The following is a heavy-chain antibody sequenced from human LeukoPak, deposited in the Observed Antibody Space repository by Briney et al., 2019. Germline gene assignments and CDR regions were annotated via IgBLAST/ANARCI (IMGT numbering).Heavy chain of an antibody. J-gene: IGHJ3*02. CDR3: ARGSSGYYSDDAFDI. Sequence: SVKVSCKASGGTFSSYAISWVRQAPGQGLEWMGGIIPIFGTANYAQKFQGRVTMTRDTSISTAYMELSRLRSDDTAVYYCARGSSGYYSDDAFDIWGQGTMVTVSS. V-gene: IGHV1-69*05. CDR1: GGTFSSYA. CDR2: IIPIFGTA. D-gene: IGHD3-22*01.